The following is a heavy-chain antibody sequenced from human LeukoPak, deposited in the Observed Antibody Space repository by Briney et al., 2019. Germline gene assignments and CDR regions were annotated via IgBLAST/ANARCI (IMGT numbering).Heavy chain of an antibody. V-gene: IGHV4-59*08. D-gene: IGHD3-22*01. CDR1: GGSISSYY. CDR2: IYYSGST. CDR3: ARYYYDSSGPLFDY. Sequence: SETLSLTCTVSGGSISSYYWSWIQQPPGKGLEWIGYIYYSGSTNYNPSLKSRVTISVDTSKNQFSLKLSSVTAADTAVYYCARYYYDSSGPLFDYWGQGTLVTVSS. J-gene: IGHJ4*02.